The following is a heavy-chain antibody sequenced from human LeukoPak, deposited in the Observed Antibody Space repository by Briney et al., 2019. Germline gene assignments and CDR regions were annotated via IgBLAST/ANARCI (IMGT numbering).Heavy chain of an antibody. Sequence: SQTLSLTCPVPGGSISSGGYYWGWSRQPPGKGLEWIGRVYYSGSTYYNPSLKSRVTTSVDTCKSPVSLKINAVTAAETAVYYCASPSAGYAYWGQGTLVTVSS. CDR3: ASPSAGYAY. CDR1: GGSISSGGYY. J-gene: IGHJ4*02. CDR2: VYYSGST. V-gene: IGHV4-39*01. D-gene: IGHD2-2*03.